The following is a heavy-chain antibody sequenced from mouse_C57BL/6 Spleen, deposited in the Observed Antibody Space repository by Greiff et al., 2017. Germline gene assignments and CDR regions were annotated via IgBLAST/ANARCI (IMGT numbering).Heavy chain of an antibody. Sequence: VQLQQPGAELVKPGASVKLSCKASGYTFTSYWMQWVKQRPGQGLEWIGEIDPSDSYTNYNQKFKGKATLTVDTSSSTAYMQLSSLTSEDSAVYYCARGLSMVLDYWGQGTTLTVSS. D-gene: IGHD2-2*01. CDR3: ARGLSMVLDY. V-gene: IGHV1-50*01. J-gene: IGHJ2*01. CDR2: IDPSDSYT. CDR1: GYTFTSYW.